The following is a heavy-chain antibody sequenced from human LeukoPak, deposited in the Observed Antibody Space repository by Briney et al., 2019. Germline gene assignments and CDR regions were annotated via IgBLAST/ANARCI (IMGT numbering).Heavy chain of an antibody. V-gene: IGHV4-38-2*02. J-gene: IGHJ3*01. Sequence: SETLSLTCTVSGYSISSGYYWGWIRQPPGKGLEWIGSVYHSGSTYYNPSLKSRVTISVDTSKNQFSLQLSAVTAADTSVYYCARHYAQPGAFDVWGQGTMVTVSS. CDR2: VYHSGST. CDR3: ARHYAQPGAFDV. D-gene: IGHD3-16*01. CDR1: GYSISSGYY.